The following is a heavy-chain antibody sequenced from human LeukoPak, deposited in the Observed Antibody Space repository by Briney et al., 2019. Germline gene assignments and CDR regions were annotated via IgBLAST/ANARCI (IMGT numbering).Heavy chain of an antibody. CDR3: ARGSTSSYYFDY. D-gene: IGHD2-2*01. J-gene: IGHJ4*02. V-gene: IGHV1-69*02. Sequence: SVKVSCKASGGTFSSYTISRVRQAPGQGLEWMGRIIPILGIANYAQKFQGRVTFTADKSTSTAYMELSSLRSEDTAVYYCARGSTSSYYFDYWGQGTLVTVSS. CDR1: GGTFSSYT. CDR2: IIPILGIA.